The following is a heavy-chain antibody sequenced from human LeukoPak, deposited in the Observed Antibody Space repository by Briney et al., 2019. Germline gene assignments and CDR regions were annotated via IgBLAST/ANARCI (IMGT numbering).Heavy chain of an antibody. J-gene: IGHJ3*02. CDR1: GYSISSGYS. CDR2: MFHSGST. D-gene: IGHD2-2*01. CDR3: ARDPYCSSASCNDAFDI. V-gene: IGHV4-38-2*02. Sequence: SDTLSLTCIVSGYSISSGYSWGWIRQPPGKWLEWIGSMFHSGSTFYNPSLRARVTLSVDTTKNQFSRKLSSVTAADTAVYYCARDPYCSSASCNDAFDIWGQGTMVTVSS.